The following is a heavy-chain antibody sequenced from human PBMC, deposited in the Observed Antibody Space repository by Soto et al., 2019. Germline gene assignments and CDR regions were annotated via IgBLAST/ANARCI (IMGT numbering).Heavy chain of an antibody. Sequence: GASVKVSCKVSGYTLTELSMHWVRQAPGKGLEWMGGFDPEDGETIYAQKFQGRATMTEDTSTDTAYMELSSLRSEDTAVYYCATDPPWSPGGGWFDPWGQGTLVTVSS. V-gene: IGHV1-24*01. D-gene: IGHD2-8*02. J-gene: IGHJ5*02. CDR3: ATDPPWSPGGGWFDP. CDR1: GYTLTELS. CDR2: FDPEDGET.